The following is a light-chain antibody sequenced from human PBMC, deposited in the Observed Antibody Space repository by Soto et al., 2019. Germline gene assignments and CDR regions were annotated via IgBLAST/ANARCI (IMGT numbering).Light chain of an antibody. Sequence: AIQLTQSPSSLSASVGDRVTITCRASQGISSALAWYQQKPGKAPKLLIYDASSLESGVPSRFXGSGSGTXFTLTISSLXXEDFATYYCQQFNSYPLFGGGTKVEIK. CDR3: QQFNSYPL. V-gene: IGKV1-13*02. CDR2: DAS. CDR1: QGISSA. J-gene: IGKJ4*01.